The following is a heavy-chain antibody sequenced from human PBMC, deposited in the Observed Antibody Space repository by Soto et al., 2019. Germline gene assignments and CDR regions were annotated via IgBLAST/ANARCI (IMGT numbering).Heavy chain of an antibody. CDR2: IVVGSGNT. CDR1: GFTFSNSA. V-gene: IGHV1-58*01. CDR3: AEYSYHCSGADCYSIDLPGVSYNGMDV. Sequence: SVKVSCKASGFTFSNSAVQWVRQARGQRREWLGWIVVGSGNTNYAQKFQDSVTISRDMSTSTAYMDLGSLRSDDTAVYYCAEYSYHCSGADCYSIDLPGVSYNGMDVWGQVTSVTVSS. D-gene: IGHD2-15*01. J-gene: IGHJ6*02.